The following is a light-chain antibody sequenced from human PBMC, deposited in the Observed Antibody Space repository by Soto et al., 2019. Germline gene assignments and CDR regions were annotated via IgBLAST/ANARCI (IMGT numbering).Light chain of an antibody. CDR2: EVS. CDR3: SSYAGSNNNYV. V-gene: IGLV2-8*01. Sequence: QSALTQSPSASGSPGQSVTISCTGTSSDDGGYNYVSWYQQHPGKAPKLMIYEVSKRPSGVPDRFSGSKSGNTASLTVSGLQAEDEADYYCSSYAGSNNNYVFGTGTKLTVL. CDR1: SSDDGGYNY. J-gene: IGLJ1*01.